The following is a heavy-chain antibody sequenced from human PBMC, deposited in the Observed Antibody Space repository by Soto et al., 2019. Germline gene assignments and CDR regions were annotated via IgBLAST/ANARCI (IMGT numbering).Heavy chain of an antibody. CDR1: GGSISGYY. CDR2: IDYYGST. D-gene: IGHD5-12*01. Sequence: SETLSLTCTVSGGSISGYYWSWIRQPPGKRLEWIGYIDYYGSTNYNPSLKSRVTISVDTSKKQFSLNLGSVTAADTAKYFCAREGNLGRWLQPLDFWGQGTLVTVSS. V-gene: IGHV4-59*01. CDR3: AREGNLGRWLQPLDF. J-gene: IGHJ4*02.